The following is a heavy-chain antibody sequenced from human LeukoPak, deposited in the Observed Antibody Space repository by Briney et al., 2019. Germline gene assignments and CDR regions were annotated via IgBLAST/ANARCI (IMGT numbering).Heavy chain of an antibody. Sequence: PGGSLRLSCAASGFTFSSYGMHWVRQAPGKGLEWVSAISGSGGSTYYADSVKGRFTISRDNSKNTLYLQMNSLRAEDTAVYYCAKMGMIVVVIAYFDYWGQGTLVTVSS. CDR2: ISGSGGST. CDR3: AKMGMIVVVIAYFDY. D-gene: IGHD3-22*01. J-gene: IGHJ4*02. V-gene: IGHV3-23*01. CDR1: GFTFSSYG.